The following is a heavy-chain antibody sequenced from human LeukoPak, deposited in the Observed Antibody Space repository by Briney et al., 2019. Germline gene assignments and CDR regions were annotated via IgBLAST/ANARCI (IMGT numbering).Heavy chain of an antibody. J-gene: IGHJ2*01. CDR2: IYYSGST. CDR3: ARRSDSSGWAHWYFDL. Sequence: SETLSLTCTVSGGSISSYYWSWIRQPPGKGLEWIGYIYYSGSTNYNPSLKSRVTISVDTSKNQFSLKLSSVTAADTAVYYCARRSDSSGWAHWYFDLWGRGTLVTVSS. D-gene: IGHD6-19*01. V-gene: IGHV4-59*01. CDR1: GGSISSYY.